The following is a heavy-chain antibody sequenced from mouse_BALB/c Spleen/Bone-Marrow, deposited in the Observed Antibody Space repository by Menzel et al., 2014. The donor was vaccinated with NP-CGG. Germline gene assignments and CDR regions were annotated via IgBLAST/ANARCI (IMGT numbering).Heavy chain of an antibody. Sequence: LQESGAELARPGASVKLSCKASGYTFTDYYVSWVKQRTGQGLEWIGEIYPGSGNTYYNEKFKGKATLTADRSSSTAYMQLSSLTSEDSAVYFCARAASLDYWGQGTSVTVSS. CDR1: GYTFTDYY. CDR2: IYPGSGNT. J-gene: IGHJ4*01. CDR3: ARAASLDY. V-gene: IGHV1-77*01.